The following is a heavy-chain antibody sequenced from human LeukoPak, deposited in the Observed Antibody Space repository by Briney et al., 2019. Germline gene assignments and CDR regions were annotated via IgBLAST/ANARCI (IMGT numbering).Heavy chain of an antibody. D-gene: IGHD2-15*01. CDR1: GGTFSTYA. V-gene: IGHV1-69*04. CDR3: ARQHCAGGTCYDDRGFFDF. CDR2: IIPALDIA. Sequence: ASVKVSCKASGGTFSTYAISWVRQAPGQGLEWMGRIIPALDIANYAQEFQGRVTLVADKSTNAAFMEVSSLTSDDTAVYYCARQHCAGGTCYDDRGFFDFWGQGTLVTVSS. J-gene: IGHJ4*02.